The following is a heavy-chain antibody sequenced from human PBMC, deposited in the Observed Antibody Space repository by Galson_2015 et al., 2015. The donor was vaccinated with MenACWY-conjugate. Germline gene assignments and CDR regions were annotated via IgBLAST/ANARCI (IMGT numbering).Heavy chain of an antibody. CDR3: VRPDGSSWLQH. Sequence: SETLSLTCSVSGGSISSSSHYWGWIRQSPGKAMEWIGSIYYSGPTDYNPSLESRVTISLDTSKNQFSLRLSSMTAADTAVYYCVRPDGSSWLQHWGQGTLVTVSS. V-gene: IGHV4-39*07. D-gene: IGHD6-13*01. J-gene: IGHJ1*01. CDR2: IYYSGPT. CDR1: GGSISSSSHY.